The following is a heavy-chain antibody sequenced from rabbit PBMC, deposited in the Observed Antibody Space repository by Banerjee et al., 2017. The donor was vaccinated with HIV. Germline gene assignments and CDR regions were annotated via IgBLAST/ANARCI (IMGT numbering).Heavy chain of an antibody. V-gene: IGHV1S45*01. D-gene: IGHD6-1*01. CDR2: IYTGDGNT. CDR3: TRGDAGYGYARDL. CDR1: GFSFSSSYW. Sequence: QEQLVESGGDLVKPEGSLTLTCTASGFSFSSSYWIYWVRQAPGKGPESIACIYTGDGNTYYANWAKGRFTISKTSSTTVTLQMTSLTAADTATYFCTRGDAGYGYARDLWGPGTLVTVS. J-gene: IGHJ4*01.